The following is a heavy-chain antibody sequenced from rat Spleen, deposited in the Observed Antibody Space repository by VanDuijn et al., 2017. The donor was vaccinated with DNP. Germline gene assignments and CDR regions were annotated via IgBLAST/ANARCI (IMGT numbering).Heavy chain of an antibody. J-gene: IGHJ3*01. CDR3: TTYSSYRAFAY. D-gene: IGHD1-2*01. CDR2: LSYDGSYT. CDR1: GFTFSNYD. Sequence: EVQLVESGGGLVQPGNSLKLSCADSGFTFSNYDMAWVRQAPKKGLEWVATLSYDGSYTFYRDSVKGRFTISRDDAKSTLYLQIDSLRSEDTATYYCTTYSSYRAFAYWGQGTLVTVSS. V-gene: IGHV5S10*01.